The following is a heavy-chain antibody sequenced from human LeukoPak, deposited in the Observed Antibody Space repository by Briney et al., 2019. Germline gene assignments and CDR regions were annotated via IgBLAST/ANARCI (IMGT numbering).Heavy chain of an antibody. CDR3: VKEAPTSEGGKQYNWFDP. CDR1: GFTFSSYA. D-gene: IGHD2-15*01. J-gene: IGHJ5*02. Sequence: PGGSLRFSCAASGFTFSSYAMSWVRQAPGKGLEWVSAISGSGGSTYYADSVKGRFTISRDNSKNTLYLQMNSLRAEDTAVYYCVKEAPTSEGGKQYNWFDPWGQGTLVTVSS. CDR2: ISGSGGST. V-gene: IGHV3-23*01.